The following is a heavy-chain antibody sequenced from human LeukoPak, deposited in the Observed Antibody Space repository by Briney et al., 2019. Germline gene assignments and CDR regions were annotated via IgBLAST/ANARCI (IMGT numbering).Heavy chain of an antibody. V-gene: IGHV4-59*08. Sequence: SETLSLTCTVSGGSVSGYFWSWIRQPPGKGLEWVAHIHYTGTTNYNPSLKSRLMISVDTSKNQFSLKVSSVTAADTAVYYCARGAIVVVTASSGLDYWGQGTLVTVSS. CDR2: IHYTGTT. CDR3: ARGAIVVVTASSGLDY. CDR1: GGSVSGYF. J-gene: IGHJ4*02. D-gene: IGHD2-21*02.